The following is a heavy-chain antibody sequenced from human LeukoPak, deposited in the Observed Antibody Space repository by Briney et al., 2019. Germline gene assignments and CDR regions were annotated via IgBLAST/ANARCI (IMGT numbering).Heavy chain of an antibody. CDR3: ARGQSKYYDFWSGQTNLNYFDY. CDR1: GDTVSSNRAA. J-gene: IGHJ4*02. Sequence: SQTLSLTCAISGDTVSSNRAAWNWIRLSPSRGLEWLGRTYYRSKWYNDYAVSVKSRITIKPDTSKNQFSLQLNSVTPEDTAVYYCARGQSKYYDFWSGQTNLNYFDYWGQGTLVTVSS. V-gene: IGHV6-1*01. D-gene: IGHD3-3*01. CDR2: TYYRSKWYN.